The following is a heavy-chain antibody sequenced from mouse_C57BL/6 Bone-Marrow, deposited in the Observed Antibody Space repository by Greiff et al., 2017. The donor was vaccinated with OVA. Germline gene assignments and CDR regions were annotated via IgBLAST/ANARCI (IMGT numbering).Heavy chain of an antibody. D-gene: IGHD4-1*01. J-gene: IGHJ1*03. CDR2: ISSGGDYI. CDR1: GFTFSSYA. CDR3: TREGELGRDWYFDV. Sequence: DVMLVESGEGLVKPGGSLKLSCAASGFTFSSYAMSWVRQTPEKRLEWVAYISSGGDYIYYADTVKGRFTISRDNARNTLYLQMSSLKSEDTAMYYCTREGELGRDWYFDVWGTGTTVTVSS. V-gene: IGHV5-9-1*02.